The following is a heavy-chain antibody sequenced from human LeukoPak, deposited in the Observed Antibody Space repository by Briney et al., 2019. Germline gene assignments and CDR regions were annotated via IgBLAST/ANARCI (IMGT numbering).Heavy chain of an antibody. D-gene: IGHD6-13*01. Sequence: ASVKVSCKASGYTFINYNMYWVRQAPEQGLEWMGMINPSGGSTSYAQKFQGRVTMTSDTSTSTVYMELSSLRSEDTAVYYCARVLDEQQLASFVYWGQGTLVTVST. CDR1: GYTFINYN. J-gene: IGHJ4*02. CDR3: ARVLDEQQLASFVY. V-gene: IGHV1-46*03. CDR2: INPSGGST.